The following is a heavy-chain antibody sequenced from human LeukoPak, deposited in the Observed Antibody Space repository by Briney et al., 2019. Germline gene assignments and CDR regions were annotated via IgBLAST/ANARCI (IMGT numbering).Heavy chain of an antibody. CDR1: GGSISSGGYY. J-gene: IGHJ4*02. Sequence: SQTLSLTCTVSGGSISSGGYYWSWIRQPPGKGLEWIGEINHSGSTNYNPSLKSRVTISVDTSKNQFSLKLSSVTAADTAVYYCARVAARDRVFDYWGQGTLVTVSS. CDR3: ARVAARDRVFDY. CDR2: INHSGST. D-gene: IGHD6-6*01. V-gene: IGHV4-30-2*01.